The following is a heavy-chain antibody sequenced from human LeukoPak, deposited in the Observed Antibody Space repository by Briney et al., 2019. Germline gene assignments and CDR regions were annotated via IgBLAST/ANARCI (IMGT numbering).Heavy chain of an antibody. CDR3: ARDGYGLDTPMVSTNFDY. CDR2: TSYDGRNK. V-gene: IGHV3-30*04. D-gene: IGHD5-18*01. J-gene: IGHJ4*02. CDR1: GFTFRGSA. Sequence: GRSLRLSCAASGFTFRGSAMHWVRQAPGKGLEWVAVTSYDGRNKYYADSAKGRFTISRDNSKNTLYLQMNSLRPEDTAVYYCARDGYGLDTPMVSTNFDYWGQGTLVTVSS.